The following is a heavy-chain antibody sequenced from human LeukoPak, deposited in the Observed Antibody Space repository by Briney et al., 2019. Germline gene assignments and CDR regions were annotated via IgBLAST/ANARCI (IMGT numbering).Heavy chain of an antibody. CDR1: GGTFSSYA. CDR2: IIPILGIA. CDR3: ASNPYHSGYSGRVNYYGMDV. J-gene: IGHJ6*02. V-gene: IGHV1-69*04. D-gene: IGHD3-22*01. Sequence: SVKVSCKASGGTFSSYAISWVRQAPGQGLEWMGRIIPILGIANYAQKFQGRVTITADKSTSTAYMELSSLRSEDTAVYYCASNPYHSGYSGRVNYYGMDVWGQGTTVTVSS.